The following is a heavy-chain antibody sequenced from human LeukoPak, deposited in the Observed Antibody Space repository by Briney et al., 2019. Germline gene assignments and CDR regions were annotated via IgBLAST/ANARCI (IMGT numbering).Heavy chain of an antibody. Sequence: ASVKVSCKASGYTFTGYYMHWVRQAPGQGLKWMGRINPNSGGTNYAQKFQGRVTMTRDTSTSTAYMELSRQRSDDTAVYYCARWYYDILTGYYHFDYWGQGTLVTVSS. J-gene: IGHJ4*02. CDR2: INPNSGGT. D-gene: IGHD3-9*01. V-gene: IGHV1-2*06. CDR3: ARWYYDILTGYYHFDY. CDR1: GYTFTGYY.